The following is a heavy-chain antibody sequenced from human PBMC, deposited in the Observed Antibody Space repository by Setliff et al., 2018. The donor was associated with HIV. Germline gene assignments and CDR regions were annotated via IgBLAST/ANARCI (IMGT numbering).Heavy chain of an antibody. CDR2: IYHSGST. J-gene: IGHJ4*02. Sequence: PSETLSLTCAVSGYATSSSGYYWGWIRQPPGKGLEWIGSIYHSGSTYYNPSLKSRVTLSVDTSKNQFSLKLSSVTAADTAMYYCARQIETYYYASSGYPAYFDYWGQGTLVTVSS. CDR1: GYATSSSGYY. D-gene: IGHD3-22*01. CDR3: ARQIETYYYASSGYPAYFDY. V-gene: IGHV4-38-2*01.